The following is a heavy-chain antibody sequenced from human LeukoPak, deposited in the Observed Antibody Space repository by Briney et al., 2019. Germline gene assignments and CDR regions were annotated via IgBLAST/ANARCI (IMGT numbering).Heavy chain of an antibody. D-gene: IGHD4-11*01. Sequence: ASVKVSCKASGYTFSGNYIHWLRQAPGQGLEWMGWIDANNGDTKSAQKFQGRVTMSRDTSISTAYMDLNSLSPDDAAVYYCARDPSSVTLYFFDYWGQGTLVTVSS. CDR2: IDANNGDT. J-gene: IGHJ4*02. CDR3: ARDPSSVTLYFFDY. CDR1: GYTFSGNY. V-gene: IGHV1-2*02.